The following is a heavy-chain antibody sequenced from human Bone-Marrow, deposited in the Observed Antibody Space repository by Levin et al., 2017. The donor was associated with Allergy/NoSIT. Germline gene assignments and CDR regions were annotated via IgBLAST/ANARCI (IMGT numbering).Heavy chain of an antibody. J-gene: IGHJ4*02. D-gene: IGHD2-21*01. CDR3: ARQEVSCFHFDY. V-gene: IGHV3-30*04. CDR1: GFTFTSHY. CDR2: ISADGRDK. Sequence: AGGSLRLSCEASGFTFTSHYFHWIRQAPGKGLEWVTLISADGRDKKYADAVQGRFTISRDNSKETVILQMNSLRGDDTAVYYCARQEVSCFHFDYWGQGARVTVSS.